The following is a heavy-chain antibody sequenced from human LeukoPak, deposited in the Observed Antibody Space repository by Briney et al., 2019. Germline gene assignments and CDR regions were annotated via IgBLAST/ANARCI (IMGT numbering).Heavy chain of an antibody. CDR3: ARWGTGGYDA. J-gene: IGHJ5*02. CDR2: ISSSSSTV. CDR1: GFTVSSSY. D-gene: IGHD3-16*01. V-gene: IGHV3-48*04. Sequence: GGSLRLSCAASGFTVSSSYMNWVRQAPGKGLEWVSYISSSSSTVYYADSVKGRFTISRDNAKNSLYLQMNSLRAEDTAVYYCARWGTGGYDAWGQGTLVTVSS.